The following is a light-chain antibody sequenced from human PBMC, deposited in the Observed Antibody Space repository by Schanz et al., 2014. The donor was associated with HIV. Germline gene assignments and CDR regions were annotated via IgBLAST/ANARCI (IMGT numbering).Light chain of an antibody. Sequence: QSVLTQPASVSGSPGQSITISCTGTSADVGAYNFVSWYQQHPGKAPKVIIYDVSVRPSGVSNRFSGYKSGDTASLTISGLQAEDEADFYCSSYTSSSTFYVFATGTKLTVL. V-gene: IGLV2-14*03. J-gene: IGLJ1*01. CDR2: DVS. CDR1: SADVGAYNF. CDR3: SSYTSSSTFYV.